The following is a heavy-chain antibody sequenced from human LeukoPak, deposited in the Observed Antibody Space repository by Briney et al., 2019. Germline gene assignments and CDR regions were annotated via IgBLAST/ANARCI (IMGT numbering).Heavy chain of an antibody. J-gene: IGHJ4*02. CDR3: AGVEMATGPFDY. D-gene: IGHD5-24*01. V-gene: IGHV3-48*03. Sequence: GGSLRLSCAASGFTFSSYEMNWVRQAPGKGLEWVSYISSSGSTIYYADSAKGRFTISRDNAKNSLYLQMNSLRAEDTAVYYCAGVEMATGPFDYWGQGTLVTVSS. CDR1: GFTFSSYE. CDR2: ISSSGSTI.